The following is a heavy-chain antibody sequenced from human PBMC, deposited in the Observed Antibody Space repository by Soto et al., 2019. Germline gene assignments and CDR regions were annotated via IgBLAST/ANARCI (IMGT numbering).Heavy chain of an antibody. V-gene: IGHV4-39*01. CDR3: ARRGNNDGYNWAY. J-gene: IGHJ4*02. CDR1: GGSISSSSYY. CDR2: IYYSGST. Sequence: PSETLSLTCTVSGGSISSSSYYWGWIRQPPGKGLEWIGSIYYSGSTYYNPSLKSRVTISVDTSKNQFSLKLSSVTAADTAVYYCARRGNNDGYNWAYWGQGTLVTVSS. D-gene: IGHD5-12*01.